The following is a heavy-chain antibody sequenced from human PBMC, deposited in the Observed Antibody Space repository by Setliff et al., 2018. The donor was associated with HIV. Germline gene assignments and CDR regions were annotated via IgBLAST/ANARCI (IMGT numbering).Heavy chain of an antibody. CDR1: GFTFSTYD. V-gene: IGHV3-30*18. CDR2: ISYDGSNK. D-gene: IGHD6-19*01. J-gene: IGHJ3*02. Sequence: PGGSLRLSCAVSGFTFSTYDMHWVRQAPGKGPEWVAGISYDGSNKYYLDSLKGRFTVSRDNSKNTLFLQMNSLRGDDTAMYYCAKEVWIAVASTPDAFEIWGQGTMVTVS. CDR3: AKEVWIAVASTPDAFEI.